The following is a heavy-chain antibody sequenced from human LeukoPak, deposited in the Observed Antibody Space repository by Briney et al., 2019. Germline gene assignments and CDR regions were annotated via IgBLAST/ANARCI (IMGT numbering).Heavy chain of an antibody. J-gene: IGHJ3*02. CDR1: GFTFSSYS. D-gene: IGHD2-8*02. Sequence: GGSLRLSCAASGFTFSSYSMNWVRQAPGKGLEWVSSISSSSSYIYYADSVKGRFTISRDNAKNSLYLQMNSLRAEDTAVYYCARDPLSGRYAFDIWGRGTMVTVSS. CDR3: ARDPLSGRYAFDI. V-gene: IGHV3-21*01. CDR2: ISSSSSYI.